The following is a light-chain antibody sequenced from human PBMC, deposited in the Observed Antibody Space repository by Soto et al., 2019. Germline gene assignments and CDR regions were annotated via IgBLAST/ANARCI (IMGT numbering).Light chain of an antibody. CDR3: AAWDDSLSGHYV. Sequence: QSVLTQSPSASGTPGQRVTLSCSGSSSNIGINTVDWYQHLPGTAPKLLIYSNNQRSSGVPDRISGSKSGTSASLAISGLQSEDEADYYCAAWDDSLSGHYVFGTGTKLTVL. V-gene: IGLV1-44*01. CDR2: SNN. CDR1: SSNIGINT. J-gene: IGLJ1*01.